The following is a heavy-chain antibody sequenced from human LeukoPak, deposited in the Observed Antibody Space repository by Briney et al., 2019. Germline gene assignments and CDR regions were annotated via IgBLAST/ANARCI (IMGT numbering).Heavy chain of an antibody. CDR3: VKAGNCSSTSCYSPYYYYYYMDV. CDR1: GFTFSSYG. D-gene: IGHD2-2*01. Sequence: GGSLRLSCAASGFTFSSYGMSWVRQAPGKGLEWVSAISGSGGSTYYADSVKGRFTISRDNSKNTLYLQMNSLRAEDTAVYYCVKAGNCSSTSCYSPYYYYYYMDVWGKGTTVTISS. CDR2: ISGSGGST. J-gene: IGHJ6*03. V-gene: IGHV3-23*01.